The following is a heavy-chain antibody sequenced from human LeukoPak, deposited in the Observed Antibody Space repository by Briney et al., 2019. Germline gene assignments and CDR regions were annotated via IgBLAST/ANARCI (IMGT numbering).Heavy chain of an antibody. CDR3: AKDHPPAGYYYDSSALDY. J-gene: IGHJ4*02. V-gene: IGHV3-30*18. D-gene: IGHD3-22*01. CDR1: GFTFSSYG. Sequence: PGGSLRLSCAASGFTFSSYGMHWVRQAPGKGLEWVAVISYDGSNKYYADSVKGRFTISRDNSKNTLYLQMNSLRAEDTAVYYCAKDHPPAGYYYDSSALDYWGQGTLVTVSS. CDR2: ISYDGSNK.